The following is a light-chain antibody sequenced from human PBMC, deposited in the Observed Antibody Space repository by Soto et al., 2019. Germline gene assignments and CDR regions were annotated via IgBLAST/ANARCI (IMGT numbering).Light chain of an antibody. CDR2: QAS. CDR1: ESISRW. Sequence: EIEMKQSASTLSATIRDRVTITCRASESISRWLAWYQQKPGKVPKLLIYQASSLESGVPSRFSGSGSGTEFTLTISSLQTEDFATYYCLQYYIYPRTFGQGTKVDI. J-gene: IGKJ1*01. V-gene: IGKV1-5*03. CDR3: LQYYIYPRT.